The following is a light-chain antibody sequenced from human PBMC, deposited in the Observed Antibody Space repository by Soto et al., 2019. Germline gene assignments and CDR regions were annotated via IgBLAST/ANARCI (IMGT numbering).Light chain of an antibody. CDR1: QSVSSNY. V-gene: IGKV3-20*01. J-gene: IGKJ1*01. CDR3: QQYGGSPRT. Sequence: EIVLTQSPGTLSLSPGERATLSCRASQSVSSNYLAWYQQKSVQAPRLLIYGASSRATGIPDRFSGSGSGTDFTLTISRLEPEDFAVYYCQQYGGSPRTFGQGTKVEIK. CDR2: GAS.